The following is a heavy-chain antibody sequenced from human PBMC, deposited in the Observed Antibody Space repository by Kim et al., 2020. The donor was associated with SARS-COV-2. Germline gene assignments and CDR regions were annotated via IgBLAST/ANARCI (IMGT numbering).Heavy chain of an antibody. D-gene: IGHD1-26*01. J-gene: IGHJ3*02. Sequence: GGSLRLSCAASGFTFSSYAMSWVRQAPGKGLEWVSAISGSGGSTYYADSVKGRFTISRDNSKNTLYLQMNSLRAEDTAVYYCAKDCSFWWLRELHAEDAFDIWGQGTMVTVSS. CDR2: ISGSGGST. CDR1: GFTFSSYA. V-gene: IGHV3-23*01. CDR3: AKDCSFWWLRELHAEDAFDI.